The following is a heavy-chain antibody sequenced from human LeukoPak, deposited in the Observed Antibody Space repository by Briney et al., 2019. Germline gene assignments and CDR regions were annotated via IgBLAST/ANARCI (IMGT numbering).Heavy chain of an antibody. J-gene: IGHJ4*02. CDR2: IGGGGDAI. V-gene: IGHV3-48*04. CDR1: GFSFRSYS. Sequence: PGGSLRLSCTASGFSFRSYSLNWVRQSPGKGLEWISYIGGGGDAIYYAESVRGRFTISRDNARNSVYPQVNSLRVEDTAVYYCVRGGQGRDDYFDYWGQGTLVTVSS. CDR3: VRGGQGRDDYFDY.